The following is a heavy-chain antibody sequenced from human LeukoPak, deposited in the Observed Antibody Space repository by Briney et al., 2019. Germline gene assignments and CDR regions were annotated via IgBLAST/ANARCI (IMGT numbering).Heavy chain of an antibody. Sequence: SVKVSCKASGGTFSSYAISWVRQAPGQGLEWMGGIIPISGTANYAQKFQGRVTITADESTSTAYMELSSLRSEDTAVYYCARASGYCSSTSCYGNWGQGTLVTVSS. CDR2: IIPISGTA. V-gene: IGHV1-69*13. CDR1: GGTFSSYA. D-gene: IGHD2-2*01. CDR3: ARASGYCSSTSCYGN. J-gene: IGHJ4*02.